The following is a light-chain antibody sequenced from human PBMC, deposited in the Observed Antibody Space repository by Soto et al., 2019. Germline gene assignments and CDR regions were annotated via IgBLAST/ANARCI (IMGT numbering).Light chain of an antibody. V-gene: IGKV3-15*01. J-gene: IGKJ1*01. CDR1: QSVSSN. CDR2: GAS. Sequence: EIVMKQSPATLSVYPGERATLSCRASQSVSSNLAWYQQKPGQAPRLLIYGASTRATGIPARFSGSGSGTEFTLTISSLQSEDFAVYYCQQYNNWPWTFGQGTKVDIK. CDR3: QQYNNWPWT.